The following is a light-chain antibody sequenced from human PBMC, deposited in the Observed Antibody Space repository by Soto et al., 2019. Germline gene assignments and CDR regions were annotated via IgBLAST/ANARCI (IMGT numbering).Light chain of an antibody. Sequence: QSALTQPASVSGSSGQSITVSCTGTGSDIGRYNYVSWYQQYPGQAPKLVIYEVTHRPSGISSRFSASKSGNTASLTISGLQAEDEADYYCCSYAGSSTLVFGGGTKLTVL. CDR1: GSDIGRYNY. CDR2: EVT. CDR3: CSYAGSSTLV. V-gene: IGLV2-23*02. J-gene: IGLJ2*01.